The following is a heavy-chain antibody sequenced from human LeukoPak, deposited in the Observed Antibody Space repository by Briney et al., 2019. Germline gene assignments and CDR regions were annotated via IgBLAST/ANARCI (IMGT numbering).Heavy chain of an antibody. Sequence: GGSLRLSCAASGFTVSGNYKSWVRQAPGKGLGWVSIIYSGDSTYYADSVKGRFTISRDNSKNTLYLQMNSLRAEDTAVYYCAKSVLNIAAEVDYWGQGTLVTVSS. CDR1: GFTVSGNY. D-gene: IGHD6-13*01. CDR3: AKSVLNIAAEVDY. J-gene: IGHJ4*02. CDR2: IYSGDST. V-gene: IGHV3-66*01.